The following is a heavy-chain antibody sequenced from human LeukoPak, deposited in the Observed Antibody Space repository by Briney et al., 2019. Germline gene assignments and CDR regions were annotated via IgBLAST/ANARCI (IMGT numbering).Heavy chain of an antibody. CDR2: INPSGGST. Sequence: GASVKVSCKASGYTFTSYYMHWVRQAPGQGLEWMGIINPSGGSTSYAQKFQGRVTMTRDTSTSTVYMELSSLRSEDTAVYYCARDSIPVSSSWYSYYYYMDVWGKGTTVTVSS. D-gene: IGHD6-13*01. V-gene: IGHV1-46*01. CDR1: GYTFTSYY. CDR3: ARDSIPVSSSWYSYYYYMDV. J-gene: IGHJ6*03.